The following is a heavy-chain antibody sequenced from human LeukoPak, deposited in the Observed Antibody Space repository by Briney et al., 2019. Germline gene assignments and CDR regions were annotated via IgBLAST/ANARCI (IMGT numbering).Heavy chain of an antibody. Sequence: GGSLRLSCAASGFTFSSYWMSWVRQAPGKGLEWVANIKQDGSEKYYVDSVKGRFTISRDNAKNSLYLQMNSLRAEDTAVYYCARAFYSSGWYGYVYFDYWGQGTLVTVSS. CDR2: IKQDGSEK. CDR1: GFTFSSYW. J-gene: IGHJ4*02. V-gene: IGHV3-7*01. CDR3: ARAFYSSGWYGYVYFDY. D-gene: IGHD6-19*01.